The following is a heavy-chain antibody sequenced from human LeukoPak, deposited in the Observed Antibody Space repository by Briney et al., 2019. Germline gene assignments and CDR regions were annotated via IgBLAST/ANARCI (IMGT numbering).Heavy chain of an antibody. CDR2: IRSKAYGGTT. CDR1: GFTFGDYA. CDR3: IIAVALEGYFDY. Sequence: GGSLRLSCTASGFTFGDYAMSWFRQAPGKGLEWVGFIRSKAYGGTTEYAASVKGRFTISRDDSKSIAYLQMNSLKTEDTAVYYCIIAVALEGYFDYWGQGTLVTVSS. D-gene: IGHD1-1*01. V-gene: IGHV3-49*03. J-gene: IGHJ4*02.